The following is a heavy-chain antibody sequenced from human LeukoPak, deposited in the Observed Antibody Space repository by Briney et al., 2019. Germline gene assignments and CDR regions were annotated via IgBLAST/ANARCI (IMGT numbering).Heavy chain of an antibody. CDR3: IRGGIQVSGIDAFDI. CDR2: FGIAGDT. V-gene: IGHV3-13*01. Sequence: GGSLRLSCAASGFTFSSYDMHWVRQAPGRGLEWVSAFGIAGDTYYPDSVKGRFTISRENAKNSMYLQMNSLKDGDTAVYYCIRGGIQVSGIDAFDIWGQGTMVTVSS. D-gene: IGHD5/OR15-5a*01. CDR1: GFTFSSYD. J-gene: IGHJ3*02.